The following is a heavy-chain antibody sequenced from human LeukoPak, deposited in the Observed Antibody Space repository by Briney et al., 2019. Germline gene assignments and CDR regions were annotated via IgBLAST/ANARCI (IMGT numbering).Heavy chain of an antibody. J-gene: IGHJ4*02. Sequence: GGSLRLSCAASGFTFSSYAMSWVRQAPGKGLEWASAISGSGGSTYYADSVKGRFTISRDNSKNTLYLQMNSLRAEDTAVYYCACVWGSSWYYFDYWGQGTLVTVSS. CDR2: ISGSGGST. D-gene: IGHD6-13*01. CDR1: GFTFSSYA. V-gene: IGHV3-23*01. CDR3: ACVWGSSWYYFDY.